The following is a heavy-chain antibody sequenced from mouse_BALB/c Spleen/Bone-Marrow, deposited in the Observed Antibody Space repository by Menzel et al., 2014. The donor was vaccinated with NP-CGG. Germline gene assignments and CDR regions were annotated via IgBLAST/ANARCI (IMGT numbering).Heavy chain of an antibody. CDR3: ARKSQRAYDSMNC. CDR2: IYPGDFNT. J-gene: IGHJ4*01. D-gene: IGHD2-4*01. CDR1: GYTFTSYY. Sequence: QVQLQQSGPELVKPGASVRISCKASGYTFTSYYIHWVRQRPGQGLEWIGWIYPGDFNTKFNEKLKGKATLTADKSSSTASMQLSSLTSEDSAVYFCARKSQRAYDSMNCWGQGTSVTVSS. V-gene: IGHV1S56*01.